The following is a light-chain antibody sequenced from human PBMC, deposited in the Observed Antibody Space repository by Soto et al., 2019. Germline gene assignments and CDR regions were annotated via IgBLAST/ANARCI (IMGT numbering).Light chain of an antibody. J-gene: IGKJ2*01. Sequence: DIPLTQSPSFLSASVGDRVTITCRASQGISSYLAWYQQKPGTAPNLLIYAASTLQGGVPSRFSGSGSGTEFTLTISSLQPEDFATYYCQQGHSFPYTFGQGTKLEI. V-gene: IGKV1-9*01. CDR1: QGISSY. CDR2: AAS. CDR3: QQGHSFPYT.